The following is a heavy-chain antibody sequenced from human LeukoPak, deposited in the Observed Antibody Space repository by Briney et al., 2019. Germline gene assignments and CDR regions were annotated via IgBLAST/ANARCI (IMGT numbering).Heavy chain of an antibody. J-gene: IGHJ4*02. Sequence: SETLSLTCTVSGGSISPYYWSWIRQPPGKGLEWIGYIYYSGSTNYNPSLKSRVTMSVDTSKNQFSLKLTSVTAADTAVYYCARYDFNKFFDYWGQGILVTVSS. CDR3: ARYDFNKFFDY. D-gene: IGHD3-3*01. CDR2: IYYSGST. V-gene: IGHV4-59*01. CDR1: GGSISPYY.